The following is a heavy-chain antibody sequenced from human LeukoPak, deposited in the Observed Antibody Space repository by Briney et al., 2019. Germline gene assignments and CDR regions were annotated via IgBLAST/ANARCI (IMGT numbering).Heavy chain of an antibody. CDR1: GFAFSNYA. J-gene: IGHJ5*02. CDR3: ARRSWFDP. Sequence: PGGSLRLSCTASGFAFSNYAMNWVRQAPGKGLEWVSGISGFNTYYADSVRGRFTISRDNSRNVMYLQMNGLRAEDTAIYYCARRSWFDPWGQGTLVTVSS. V-gene: IGHV3-23*01. CDR2: ISGFNT.